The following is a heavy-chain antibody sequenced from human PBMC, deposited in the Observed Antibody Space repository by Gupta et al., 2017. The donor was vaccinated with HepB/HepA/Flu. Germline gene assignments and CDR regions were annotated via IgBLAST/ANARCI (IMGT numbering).Heavy chain of an antibody. CDR1: GFTFSSYG. CDR3: AKNLGTMVRGSKLNYYYYGMDV. D-gene: IGHD3-10*01. V-gene: IGHV3-30*18. Sequence: QVQLVESGGGVVQPGRSLRLSCAASGFTFSSYGMHWVRQAPGKGLEWVAVISYDGSNKYYADSVKGRFTISRDNSKNTLYLQMNSLRAEDTAVYYCAKNLGTMVRGSKLNYYYYGMDVWGQGTTVTVSS. CDR2: ISYDGSNK. J-gene: IGHJ6*02.